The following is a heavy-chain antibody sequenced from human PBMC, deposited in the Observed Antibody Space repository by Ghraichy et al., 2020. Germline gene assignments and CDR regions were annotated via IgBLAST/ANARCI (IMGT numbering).Heavy chain of an antibody. CDR1: GFTFSSYA. CDR2: ISGSGGST. V-gene: IGHV3-23*01. CDR3: AKGLGNDYYDSSGYYYLYYYYGLDV. J-gene: IGHJ6*02. D-gene: IGHD3-22*01. Sequence: GGSLRLSCAASGFTFSSYAMSWVRQAPGKGLEWVSAISGSGGSTYYADSVKGRFTISRENSKNTLYLQMNSLRAEDTAVYYCAKGLGNDYYDSSGYYYLYYYYGLDVWGQGTTVTVSS.